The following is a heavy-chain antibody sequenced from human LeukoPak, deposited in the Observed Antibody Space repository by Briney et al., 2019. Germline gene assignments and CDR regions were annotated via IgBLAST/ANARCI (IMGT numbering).Heavy chain of an antibody. CDR2: IYYSGST. CDR3: ARAPPRIAAAGTDYMDV. Sequence: SETLSLTCAVYGGSFSGYYWSWIRQPPGKGLEWIGYIYYSGSTNYNPSLKSRVTISVDTSKNQFSLKLSSVTAADTAVYYCARAPPRIAAAGTDYMDVWGKGTTVTISS. V-gene: IGHV4-59*01. J-gene: IGHJ6*03. CDR1: GGSFSGYY. D-gene: IGHD6-13*01.